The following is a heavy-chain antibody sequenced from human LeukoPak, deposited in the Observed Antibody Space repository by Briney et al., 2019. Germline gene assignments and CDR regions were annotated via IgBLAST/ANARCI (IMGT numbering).Heavy chain of an antibody. J-gene: IGHJ4*02. CDR1: GFTFSSYG. Sequence: PGGSLRLSCAASGFTFSSYGMHWVRQAPGKGLEWVAFIRYDGSNKYYADSVKGRFTISRDNSKNTLYLQMNSLRAEDTAVYYCAKVPAYCGGDCYSGYFDYWGQGTLVTVSS. CDR3: AKVPAYCGGDCYSGYFDY. V-gene: IGHV3-30*02. CDR2: IRYDGSNK. D-gene: IGHD2-21*02.